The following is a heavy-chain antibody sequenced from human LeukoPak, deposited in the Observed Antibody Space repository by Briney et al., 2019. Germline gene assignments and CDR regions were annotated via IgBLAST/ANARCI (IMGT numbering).Heavy chain of an antibody. J-gene: IGHJ4*02. CDR3: TRDLVYGSGSSDY. V-gene: IGHV3-30*03. CDR2: ISYDGSNK. CDR1: GFTFSSYG. Sequence: GRSLRLSCAASGFTFSSYGMHWVRQAPGKGLEWVAVISYDGSNKYYADSVKGRFTISRDNAKNTLYLHMNSLRAEDTAVYYCTRDLVYGSGSSDYWGQGTLVTVSS. D-gene: IGHD3-10*01.